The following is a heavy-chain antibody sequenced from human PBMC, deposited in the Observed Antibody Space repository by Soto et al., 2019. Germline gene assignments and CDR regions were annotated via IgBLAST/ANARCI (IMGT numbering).Heavy chain of an antibody. CDR3: ARAGWGPAVGYFDL. CDR2: ISAYNGNT. V-gene: IGHV1-18*01. Sequence: ASVKVSCKASGYTLTSYGISWVRQAPGQGLEWMGWISAYNGNTNYAQKLQGRVTMTTDTSTSTAYMELRSLRSDDTAVYYCARAGWGPAVGYFDLWGRGTLVTVSS. D-gene: IGHD3-16*01. J-gene: IGHJ2*01. CDR1: GYTLTSYG.